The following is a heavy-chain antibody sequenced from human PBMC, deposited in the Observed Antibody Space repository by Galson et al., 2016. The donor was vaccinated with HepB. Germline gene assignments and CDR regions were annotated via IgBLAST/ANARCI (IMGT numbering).Heavy chain of an antibody. CDR3: AVEAGIAVAGPEFHYYYGMDV. D-gene: IGHD6-19*01. CDR2: IYSGGST. Sequence: SLRLSCAASGFTVSNKYMGWVRQAPGKGLEWLSIIYSGGSTYYADSVKGRFTISRDNSKNTLYLQMNSLRVEDTAVYYCAVEAGIAVAGPEFHYYYGMDVWGQGTTVTVSS. J-gene: IGHJ6*02. V-gene: IGHV3-53*01. CDR1: GFTVSNKY.